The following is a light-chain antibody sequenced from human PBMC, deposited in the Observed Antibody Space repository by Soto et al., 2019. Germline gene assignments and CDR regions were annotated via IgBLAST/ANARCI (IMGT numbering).Light chain of an antibody. CDR1: NSNIGAGYD. V-gene: IGLV1-40*01. CDR3: QSSDSSLSGSGI. J-gene: IGLJ2*01. Sequence: QSALTQPPSVSGAPGQTVTISCSGSNSNIGAGYDVHWYQQLPGTAPRLVIYDNTNRPSGVPDRFSGSKSGTSASLAITGLQAKDEADYYCQSSDSSLSGSGIFGGGTKVTVL. CDR2: DNT.